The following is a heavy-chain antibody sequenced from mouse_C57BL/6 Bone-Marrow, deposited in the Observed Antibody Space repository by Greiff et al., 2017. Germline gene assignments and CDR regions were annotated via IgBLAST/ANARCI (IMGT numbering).Heavy chain of an antibody. CDR2: MHPNSGST. V-gene: IGHV1-64*01. CDR3: AREGYCPYAY. CDR1: GYTFTSYW. Sequence: QVQLKQPGAELVKPGASVKLSCKASGYTFTSYWMHWVKQRPGQGLEWIGMMHPNSGSTNYNEKFKRTATLTVYKSSSTAYMRLSSLTSEDSAVYYCAREGYCPYAYWGQVTLVTVAA. D-gene: IGHD2-3*01. J-gene: IGHJ3*01.